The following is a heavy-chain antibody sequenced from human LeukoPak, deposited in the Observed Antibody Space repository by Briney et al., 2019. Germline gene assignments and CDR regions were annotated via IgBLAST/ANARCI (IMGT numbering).Heavy chain of an antibody. D-gene: IGHD6-13*01. CDR3: ARAHSSSWYDIPYYYYYYMDV. CDR1: GGPISSHY. J-gene: IGHJ6*03. Sequence: SETLSLTCTVSGGPISSHYWSWIRQPPGKGLEWIGYIYYSGSTNYNPSLKSRVTISVDTSKNQFSLKLSSVTAADTAVYYCARAHSSSWYDIPYYYYYYMDVWGKGTTVTVSS. CDR2: IYYSGST. V-gene: IGHV4-59*11.